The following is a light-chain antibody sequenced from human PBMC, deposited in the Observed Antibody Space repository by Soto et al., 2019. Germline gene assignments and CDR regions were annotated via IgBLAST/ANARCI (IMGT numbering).Light chain of an antibody. V-gene: IGKV1-5*01. CDR1: QSISSG. Sequence: DIQITQSLSTRSASVGVRVISTCRASQSISSGLAWYQQKPGKAPNLLIYDASSLEGGVPSRFSGSGSGTEFTLTISSLQPDDFATYYCQHYAGYSPTFGQRTDVDI. J-gene: IGKJ1*01. CDR2: DAS. CDR3: QHYAGYSPT.